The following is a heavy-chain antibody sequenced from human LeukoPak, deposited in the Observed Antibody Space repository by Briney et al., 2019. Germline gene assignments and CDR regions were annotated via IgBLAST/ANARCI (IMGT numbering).Heavy chain of an antibody. J-gene: IGHJ6*02. D-gene: IGHD3-9*01. V-gene: IGHV1-18*01. CDR1: GYAFTRYG. Sequence: ASVKVSCKASGYAFTRYGISWVRQAPGQGLEWMGWISAYNGNRNSAQKFQGRVTMTRDTSTSTVYMELSSLRSEDTAVYYCALVSTSYYYYYYGMDVWGQGTTVTVSS. CDR2: ISAYNGNR. CDR3: ALVSTSYYYYYYGMDV.